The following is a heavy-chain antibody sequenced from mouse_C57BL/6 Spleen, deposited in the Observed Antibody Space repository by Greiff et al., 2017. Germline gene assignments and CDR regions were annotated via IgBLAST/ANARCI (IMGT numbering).Heavy chain of an antibody. D-gene: IGHD1-1*01. CDR3: ARCYGSSYYFDY. CDR2: IYPGGGYT. J-gene: IGHJ2*01. Sequence: VKLMESGAELVRPGTSVKMSCKASGYTFTNYWIGWAKQRPGHGLEWIGDIYPGGGYTNYNEKFKGKATLTADKSSSTAYMQFSSLTSEDSAIYYCARCYGSSYYFDYWGQGTTLTVSS. CDR1: GYTFTNYW. V-gene: IGHV1-63*01.